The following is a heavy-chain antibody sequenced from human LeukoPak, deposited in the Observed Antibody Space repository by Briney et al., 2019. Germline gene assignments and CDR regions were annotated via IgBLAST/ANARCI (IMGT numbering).Heavy chain of an antibody. CDR1: GGSISSYY. V-gene: IGHV4-59*01. D-gene: IGHD3-22*01. CDR2: IYYSGST. Sequence: SETLSLTCTVSGGSISSYYRSWIRQPPGKGLEWIGYIYYSGSTNYNPSLKNRVTISVDTSKNQFSLKLSSVTAADTAVYYCARGLGYYDSSGYKYYFDYWGQGTLVTVSS. J-gene: IGHJ4*02. CDR3: ARGLGYYDSSGYKYYFDY.